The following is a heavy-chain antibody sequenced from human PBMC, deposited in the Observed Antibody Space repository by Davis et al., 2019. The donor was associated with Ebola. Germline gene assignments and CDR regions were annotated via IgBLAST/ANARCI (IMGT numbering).Heavy chain of an antibody. CDR2: IYYSGST. CDR3: ARAGTWDATDY. V-gene: IGHV4-39*07. Sequence: PSETLSLTCTVSGGSISSSDYYWGWIRQPPGKGLEWLGNIYYSGSTSYNPSLRSRITMSVDTSKNQFSLRLNSVTAADTALYYCARAGTWDATDYWGHGTLVTVSS. J-gene: IGHJ4*01. CDR1: GGSISSSDYY. D-gene: IGHD1-14*01.